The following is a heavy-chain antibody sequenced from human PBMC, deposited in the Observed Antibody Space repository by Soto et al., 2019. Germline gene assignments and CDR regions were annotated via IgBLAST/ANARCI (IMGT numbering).Heavy chain of an antibody. CDR1: GGSFSGYY. CDR3: ARGEVTGNPLWY. J-gene: IGHJ4*02. Sequence: SETLSLTCAVYGGSFSGYYWSWIRQPPGKGLEWIGEINHSGSTNYNPSPKSRVTISVDTSKNQFSLKLSSVTAADTAVYYCARGEVTGNPLWYWGQGTLVTVSS. CDR2: INHSGST. D-gene: IGHD1-20*01. V-gene: IGHV4-34*01.